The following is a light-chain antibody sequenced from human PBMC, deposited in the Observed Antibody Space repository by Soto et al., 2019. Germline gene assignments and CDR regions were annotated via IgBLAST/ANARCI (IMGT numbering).Light chain of an antibody. V-gene: IGKV3-15*01. CDR2: DAS. Sequence: EVVMTQSPATLSVSPGERATLSCRASQSVRSDLDWFQQKPGQAPRLLIYDASTRATGIPARFSGSGSGTEFALTISSLQSEDLAVYYCQQYNNWPPYTFGQGTKLEIK. CDR3: QQYNNWPPYT. J-gene: IGKJ2*01. CDR1: QSVRSD.